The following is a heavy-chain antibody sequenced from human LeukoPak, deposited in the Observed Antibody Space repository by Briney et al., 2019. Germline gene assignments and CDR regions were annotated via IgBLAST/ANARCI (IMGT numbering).Heavy chain of an antibody. Sequence: PSETLSLTCTVSGGSISGYYWSWIRQPPGKGLEWIAFIYYTGSTNYNPPLKSRVTISVDTSKNQFSLKLTSVTATDTAVYYCARVRDRHIVVVTASGAFDIWGQGTMVTVSS. CDR3: ARVRDRHIVVVTASGAFDI. J-gene: IGHJ3*02. D-gene: IGHD2-21*02. CDR2: IYYTGST. V-gene: IGHV4-59*01. CDR1: GGSISGYY.